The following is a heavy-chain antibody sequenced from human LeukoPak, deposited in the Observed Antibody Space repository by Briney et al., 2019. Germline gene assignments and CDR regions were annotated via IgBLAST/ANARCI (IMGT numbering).Heavy chain of an antibody. J-gene: IGHJ4*02. V-gene: IGHV3-23*01. CDR1: GLTFSTYA. CDR3: AKTDRGY. Sequence: PGGSLRLSCAASGLTFSTYAMTWVRQAPGKGLEWVPSITETGSNTYYADSVKGRFTISRDNPKNMLYLQMNSLTVEDTAVFYCAKTDRGYWGQGTLVTVSS. D-gene: IGHD3-10*01. CDR2: ITETGSNT.